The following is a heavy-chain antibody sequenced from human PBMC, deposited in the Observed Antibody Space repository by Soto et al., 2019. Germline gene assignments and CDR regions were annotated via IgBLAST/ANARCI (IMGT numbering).Heavy chain of an antibody. V-gene: IGHV5-10-1*01. CDR2: IDPGDSYT. D-gene: IGHD3-9*01. CDR3: GMDCDSSRTGYFGY. Sequence: PGESLKISCKGSGYRFTGYWINWVRQMPGKGLEWMGRIDPGDSYTNYSPSFQGHVTISADRSVSTAYLQWGSLKASDTAMYYFGMDCDSSRTGYFGYWRRGILV. J-gene: IGHJ4*02. CDR1: GYRFTGYW.